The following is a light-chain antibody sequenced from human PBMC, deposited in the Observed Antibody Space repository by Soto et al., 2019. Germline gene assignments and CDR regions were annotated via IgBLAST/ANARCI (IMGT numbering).Light chain of an antibody. Sequence: DIQMTQSPSSLSASVGDRVTITCRASQAIRNDLAWYQQKPGRAPKRLIYGSSSLQSGVPSRFSGRGSGTEFTLTISSLQPEDFATYYCQQYNSYLYTFGQGTKLEIK. V-gene: IGKV1-17*01. CDR3: QQYNSYLYT. J-gene: IGKJ2*01. CDR1: QAIRND. CDR2: GSS.